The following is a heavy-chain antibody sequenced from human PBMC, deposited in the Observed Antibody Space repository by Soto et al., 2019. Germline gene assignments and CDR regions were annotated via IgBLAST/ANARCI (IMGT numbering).Heavy chain of an antibody. V-gene: IGHV4-31*03. J-gene: IGHJ6*02. D-gene: IGHD2-15*01. Sequence: PSETLSLTCTVSGASIISGGYYWSWIRQHQGKGLDWIGYIYYSGSTDYNPSLKSRVTISVDPAKNQFSLKLSSVTAADTAVYYCARGRYCSGGSCYYYYGMDVWGQGTTVTVSS. CDR2: IYYSGST. CDR1: GASIISGGYY. CDR3: ARGRYCSGGSCYYYYGMDV.